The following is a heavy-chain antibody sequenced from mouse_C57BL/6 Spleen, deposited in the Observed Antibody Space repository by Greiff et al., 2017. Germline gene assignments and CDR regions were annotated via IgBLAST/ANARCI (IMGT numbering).Heavy chain of an antibody. V-gene: IGHV5-9-1*02. CDR2: ISSGGDYI. Sequence: VQVVESGEGLVKPGGSLKLSCAASGFTFSSYAMSWVRQTPEKRLEWVAYISSGGDYIYYADTVKGRFTISRDNARNTLYLQMSSLKSEDTAMYYCTRDRDSNYLAWFAYWGQGTLVTVSA. J-gene: IGHJ3*01. D-gene: IGHD2-5*01. CDR3: TRDRDSNYLAWFAY. CDR1: GFTFSSYA.